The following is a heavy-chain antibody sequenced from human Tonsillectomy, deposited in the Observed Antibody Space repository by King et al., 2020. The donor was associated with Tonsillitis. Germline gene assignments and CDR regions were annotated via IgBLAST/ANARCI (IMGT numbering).Heavy chain of an antibody. CDR1: GFIFDDYA. CDR2: ISGDGGST. D-gene: IGHD3-10*01. J-gene: IGHJ6*03. V-gene: IGHV3-43*02. CDR3: ASRGLSSNDYYMDV. Sequence: VQLVESGGGVVQPGGSLRLSCAASGFIFDDYAMHWVRQAPGKGLEWVSLISGDGGSTNYADSVKGRFTISRDNSKNSLYLQMNSLRTEDTALYYCASRGLSSNDYYMDVWGKGTTVTVSS.